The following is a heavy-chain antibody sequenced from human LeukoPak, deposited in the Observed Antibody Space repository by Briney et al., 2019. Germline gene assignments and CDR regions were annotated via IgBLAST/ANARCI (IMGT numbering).Heavy chain of an antibody. CDR1: GFTFGEKA. CDR3: TRGLAKTGMNC. D-gene: IGHD3-3*02. Sequence: GGSLRLSCTASGFTFGEKAMTPVRQAPGRGLEWVGFIRSKTYGETTEYAASVKGRFTISRDDSKSIAYLQMNSLKSEDTAVYYCTRGLAKTGMNCWGQGTLVTVSA. CDR2: IRSKTYGETT. V-gene: IGHV3-49*04. J-gene: IGHJ4*02.